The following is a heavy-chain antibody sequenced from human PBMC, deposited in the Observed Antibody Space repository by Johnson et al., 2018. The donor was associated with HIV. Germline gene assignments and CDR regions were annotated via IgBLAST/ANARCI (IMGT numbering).Heavy chain of an antibody. Sequence: QMQLVESGGGVVQPGRSLRLSCAASGFTFSTYGMHWVRQAPGKGLEWVALTSYDESDKFYADSVKGRFIISRDNPRNSLYLQMDNLRVEDTAMYYFARDGVLSRPWEGFGWWGEGNMVTVAS. CDR1: GFTFSTYG. V-gene: IGHV3-30*19. J-gene: IGHJ3*01. CDR3: ARDGVLSRPWEGFGW. CDR2: TSYDESDK. D-gene: IGHD3-10*01.